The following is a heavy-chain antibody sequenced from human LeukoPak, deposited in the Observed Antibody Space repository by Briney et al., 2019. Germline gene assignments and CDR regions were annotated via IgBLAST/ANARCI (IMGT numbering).Heavy chain of an antibody. J-gene: IGHJ2*01. D-gene: IGHD4/OR15-4a*01. CDR1: GFTFSSYA. V-gene: IGHV3-23*01. CDR3: AKGPGADPWYFDL. CDR2: ISGSGGST. Sequence: PGGSLRLSCAASGFTFSSYAMSRVRQAPGKGLEWVSAISGSGGSTYYADSVKGRFTISRDNSKNTLYLQMNSLRAEDTAVYYCAKGPGADPWYFDLWGRGTLVTVSS.